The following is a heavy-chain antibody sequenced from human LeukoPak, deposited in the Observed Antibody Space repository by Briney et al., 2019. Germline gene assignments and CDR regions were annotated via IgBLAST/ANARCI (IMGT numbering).Heavy chain of an antibody. J-gene: IGHJ4*02. V-gene: IGHV3-69-1*01. CDR3: ARAHRATDLDY. CDR2: ISSSSYI. D-gene: IGHD2-15*01. CDR1: GFTFSDPY. Sequence: GGSLRLSCEASGFTFSDPYMSWIRQAPGKGLEWVSSISSSSYIYYADSVKGRFTISRDNAKNSLYLQMNSLRAEDTAVYYCARAHRATDLDYWGQGTLVTVSS.